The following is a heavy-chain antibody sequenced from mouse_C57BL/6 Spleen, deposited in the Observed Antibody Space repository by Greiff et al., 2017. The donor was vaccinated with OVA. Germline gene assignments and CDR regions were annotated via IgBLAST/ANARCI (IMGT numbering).Heavy chain of an antibody. CDR3: ARDMITPYYYAMDY. CDR1: GFTFSSYA. CDR2: ISDGGSYT. V-gene: IGHV5-4*01. Sequence: EVKLVESGGGLVKPGGSLKLSCAASGFTFSSYAMSWVRQTPEKRLEWVATISDGGSYTYYPDNVKGRFTISRDNAKNNLYLQMSHLKSEDTAMYYCARDMITPYYYAMDYWGQGTSVTVSS. D-gene: IGHD2-4*01. J-gene: IGHJ4*01.